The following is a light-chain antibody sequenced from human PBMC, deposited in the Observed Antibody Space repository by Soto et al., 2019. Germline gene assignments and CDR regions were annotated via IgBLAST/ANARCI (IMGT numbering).Light chain of an antibody. CDR3: QQYGGSSWT. CDR2: STS. Sequence: TQSPSTLSASVGDRVTITCRASQSFSISYLAWYQQQPGQAPRLLIYSTSIRATGIPDRFSGSGSGTDFTLTISKLEPGDFAVYYCQQYGGSSWTFGQGTKVEIK. V-gene: IGKV3-20*01. J-gene: IGKJ1*01. CDR1: QSFSISY.